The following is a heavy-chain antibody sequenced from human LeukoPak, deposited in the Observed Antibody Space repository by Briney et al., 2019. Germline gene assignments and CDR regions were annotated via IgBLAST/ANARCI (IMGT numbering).Heavy chain of an antibody. D-gene: IGHD6-6*01. J-gene: IGHJ6*02. CDR1: GFTLSSYA. Sequence: GGSLRLSCAASGFTLSSYAMSWARQAPGKGLEWVSSFSGSGGSTYYADSVKGRFTISRDNSKSTLYLQMSSLRAEDTAVYYCVSSDREGYCYYGMDVWGQGTTVTVSS. CDR2: FSGSGGST. CDR3: VSSDREGYCYYGMDV. V-gene: IGHV3-23*01.